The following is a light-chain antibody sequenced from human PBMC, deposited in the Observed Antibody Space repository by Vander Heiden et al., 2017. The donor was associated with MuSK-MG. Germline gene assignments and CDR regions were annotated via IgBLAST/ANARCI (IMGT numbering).Light chain of an antibody. V-gene: IGKV1-12*01. CDR3: QQANSFPRT. CDR2: AAS. Sequence: DIQMTQSPSSVPGYVGDRVTITCRASQGINSWLAWYQQKPGKAPKLLIYAASSVQSGVPSRFSGSGSGTDFTLTISNLQPEDFATYFCQQANSFPRTFGHGTKVDIK. CDR1: QGINSW. J-gene: IGKJ3*01.